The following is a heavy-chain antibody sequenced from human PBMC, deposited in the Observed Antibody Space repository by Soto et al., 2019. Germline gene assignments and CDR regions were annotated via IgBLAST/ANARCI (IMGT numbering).Heavy chain of an antibody. CDR2: IIPIFGTA. Sequence: SVKVSCKASGGTFSSYAISWVRQAPGQGLEWMGGIIPIFGTANYAQKFQGRVTITADESTSTAYMELSSLRSEDTAVYYCARVIAAAGRSIDYXGQGTPVNV. J-gene: IGHJ4*02. V-gene: IGHV1-69*13. CDR1: GGTFSSYA. CDR3: ARVIAAAGRSIDY. D-gene: IGHD6-13*01.